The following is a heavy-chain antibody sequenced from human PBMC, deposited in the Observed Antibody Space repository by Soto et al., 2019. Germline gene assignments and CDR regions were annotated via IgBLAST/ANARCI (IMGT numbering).Heavy chain of an antibody. V-gene: IGHV5-51*01. CDR2: IYPGDSDT. CDR1: GYSFTSYW. J-gene: IGHJ6*03. Sequence: GESLKISCKGSGYSFTSYWIGWVRQMPGKGLEWMGIIYPGDSDTRYSPSFQGQVTISADKSISTAYLQWSSLKASDTAMYYCARKGYCSGGSCYSHYYYYMDVWGKGTTVTVSS. D-gene: IGHD2-15*01. CDR3: ARKGYCSGGSCYSHYYYYMDV.